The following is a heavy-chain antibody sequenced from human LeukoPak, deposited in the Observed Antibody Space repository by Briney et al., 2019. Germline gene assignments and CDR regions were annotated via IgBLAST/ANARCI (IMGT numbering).Heavy chain of an antibody. CDR2: MYPNSCNT. Sequence: ASVTVSCKASGYTFTSYDINWVRQATGKGLEWMGWMYPNSCNTGYAQKFQGRGNLTSNTSLSTAYMELSSLRSEDTAVYYCARGPRQYGLDYYYFYGMDVWGQGTTVTVSS. CDR3: ARGPRQYGLDYYYFYGMDV. V-gene: IGHV1-8*01. CDR1: GYTFTSYD. D-gene: IGHD4-17*01. J-gene: IGHJ6*02.